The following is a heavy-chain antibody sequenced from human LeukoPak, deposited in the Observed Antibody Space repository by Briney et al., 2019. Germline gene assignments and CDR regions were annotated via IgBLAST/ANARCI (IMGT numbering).Heavy chain of an antibody. V-gene: IGHV4-39*07. J-gene: IGHJ4*02. D-gene: IGHD6-19*01. CDR2: IDSSGTA. CDR1: GSSISTSGYY. Sequence: PSETLSLTCTVSGSSISTSGYYWGWIRQLPGKGLEYFASIDSSGTAYYNPSLQSRVTISADTSKNQFSLKLSSVTAADTAVYYCTRDRGQWLVDYWGQGTLVTVSS. CDR3: TRDRGQWLVDY.